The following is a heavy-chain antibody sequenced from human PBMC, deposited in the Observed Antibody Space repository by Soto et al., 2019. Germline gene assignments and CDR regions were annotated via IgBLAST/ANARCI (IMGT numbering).Heavy chain of an antibody. J-gene: IGHJ6*02. CDR3: ARVVTRPPFYYGMDV. CDR2: IKGDGSST. V-gene: IGHV3-74*01. CDR1: GFTFSRSW. D-gene: IGHD2-21*02. Sequence: GGSLRLSCAASGFTFSRSWMHWVRQAPGKGLVWVSRIKGDGSSTGYADSVKGRFTISRDNAKNSLYLQMNSLRAEDTAVYYCARVVTRPPFYYGMDVWGQGTTVTVSS.